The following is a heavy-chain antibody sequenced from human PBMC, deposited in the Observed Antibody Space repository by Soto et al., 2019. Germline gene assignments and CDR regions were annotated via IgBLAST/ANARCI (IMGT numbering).Heavy chain of an antibody. Sequence: PGGSLRLSCAASGFTFSSYGMHWVRQAPGKGLEWVAVISYDGSNKYYADSVKGRFTISRDNSKNTLYLQMNSLRAEDTAVYYCAKGEAVAVYYFDYWRQGTLVTVSS. CDR3: AKGEAVAVYYFDY. CDR1: GFTFSSYG. V-gene: IGHV3-30*18. CDR2: ISYDGSNK. J-gene: IGHJ4*02. D-gene: IGHD6-19*01.